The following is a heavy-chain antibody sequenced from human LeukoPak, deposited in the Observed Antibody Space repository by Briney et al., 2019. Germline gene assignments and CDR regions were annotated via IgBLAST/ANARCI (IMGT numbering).Heavy chain of an antibody. CDR3: ARVTTPAYYYDSSGYIPDLYYFDY. J-gene: IGHJ4*02. CDR1: GGSISSDY. Sequence: SETLSLTCTVSGGSISSDYWSWIRQPPGKGLEWIGYIYYSGSPNYNPSLKSRVTISVDTSKNQFSLKLSSVTAADTAVYYCARVTTPAYYYDSSGYIPDLYYFDYWGQGTLVTVSS. D-gene: IGHD3-22*01. V-gene: IGHV4-59*12. CDR2: IYYSGSP.